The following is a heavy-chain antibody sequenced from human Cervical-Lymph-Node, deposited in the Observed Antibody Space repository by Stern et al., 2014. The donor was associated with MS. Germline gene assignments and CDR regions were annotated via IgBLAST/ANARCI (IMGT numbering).Heavy chain of an antibody. CDR3: ARQEYCNEGVCYSSSWFDP. J-gene: IGHJ5*02. D-gene: IGHD2-8*01. V-gene: IGHV4-39*01. CDR2: INYGGNL. CDR1: SGSIRSTTHY. Sequence: QLQLQESGPRLVKPSETLSLTCTVSSGSIRSTTHYWAWIRQPPGKGLEWIGSINYGGNLFYSPSLKSRLTISLSVDTSKTQFSLKLTFLTATDTAIYYCARQEYCNEGVCYSSSWFDPWGQGTLVTVSS.